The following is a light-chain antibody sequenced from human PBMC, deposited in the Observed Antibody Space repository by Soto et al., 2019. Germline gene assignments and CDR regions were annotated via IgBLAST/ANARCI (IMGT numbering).Light chain of an antibody. CDR3: QQRSNWPPFT. Sequence: EIVLTQSPATLSLSPGDRATLSCRASQSVSSLLAWYQQKPGQAPRLLIYDASNRAAGIPARFSGSGSGTHFNLTISSLEPEDFAVYYCQQRSNWPPFTFGGGTKVEI. CDR1: QSVSSL. CDR2: DAS. V-gene: IGKV3-11*01. J-gene: IGKJ4*01.